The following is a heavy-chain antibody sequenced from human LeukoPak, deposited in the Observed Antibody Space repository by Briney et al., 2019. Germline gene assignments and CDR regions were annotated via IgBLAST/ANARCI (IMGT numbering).Heavy chain of an antibody. CDR1: GFTFSSYG. D-gene: IGHD6-19*01. J-gene: IGHJ4*02. CDR3: ARTDPYSSGWFPLDY. Sequence: PGGSLRLSCAASGFTFSSYGMSWVRQAPGKGLEWVSAISGSGGSTYYADSVKGRFTISRDNAKNSLYLQMNSLRAEDTAVYYCARTDPYSSGWFPLDYWGQGTLVTVSS. V-gene: IGHV3-23*01. CDR2: ISGSGGST.